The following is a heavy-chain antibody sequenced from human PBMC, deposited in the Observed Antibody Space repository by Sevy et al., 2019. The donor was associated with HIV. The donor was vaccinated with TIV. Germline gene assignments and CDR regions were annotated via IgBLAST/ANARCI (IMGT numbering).Heavy chain of an antibody. CDR1: GYTLSQLS. CDR3: ATTKDYYDSSGSPFDY. Sequence: ASVKVSCKVSGYTLSQLSMHWVRQAPGKGLEWMGSFEPEDDETIYAQKFQGRVTMTEDRSTDTAYMELSSLRSEDTAVYYCATTKDYYDSSGSPFDYWGQGILVTVSS. CDR2: FEPEDDET. V-gene: IGHV1-24*01. D-gene: IGHD3-22*01. J-gene: IGHJ4*02.